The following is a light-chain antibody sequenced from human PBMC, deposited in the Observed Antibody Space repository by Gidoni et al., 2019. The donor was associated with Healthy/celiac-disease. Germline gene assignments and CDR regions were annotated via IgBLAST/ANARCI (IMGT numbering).Light chain of an antibody. V-gene: IGKV1-39*01. J-gene: IGKJ2*01. CDR1: QSIISY. Sequence: DIQMTQSPSSLSASVGDIVTITCRASQSIISYLNWYQQKPGKAPKLLIYAASSLQSGVPSRFSGSGSGTDFTLTISSLQPEDFATYYCQQSYSTPYTFXQXTKLEIK. CDR3: QQSYSTPYT. CDR2: AAS.